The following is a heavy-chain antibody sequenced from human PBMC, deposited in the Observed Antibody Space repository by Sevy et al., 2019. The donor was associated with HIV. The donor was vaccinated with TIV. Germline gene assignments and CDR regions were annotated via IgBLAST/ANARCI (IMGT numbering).Heavy chain of an antibody. V-gene: IGHV3-33*01. Sequence: GGSLRLSCAASGFTFSNFGMHWVRQAAGKGLEWVAAIFSDGTTKYYGDSVKGRFTISRNNSKNTLYLQISRLTGEDTAVYYCSRESGSDWYVDHWGQGTLVTVSS. CDR3: SRESGSDWYVDH. CDR1: GFTFSNFG. D-gene: IGHD2-21*02. J-gene: IGHJ4*02. CDR2: IFSDGTTK.